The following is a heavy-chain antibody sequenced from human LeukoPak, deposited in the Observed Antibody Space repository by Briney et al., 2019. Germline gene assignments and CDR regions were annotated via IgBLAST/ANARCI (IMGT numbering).Heavy chain of an antibody. D-gene: IGHD3-22*01. J-gene: IGHJ4*02. V-gene: IGHV3-74*01. CDR1: GFTFSSYW. CDR2: ISSDGSGT. Sequence: PGGSLRLSCAVSGFTFSSYWMHWVRQAPGKGLVWVSRISSDGSGTSYADSVKGRFTISRDNAKNTLYLQMSSLRAEDTAVYYCARATHPTYYDSSGYYQDYWGRGTLVTVSS. CDR3: ARATHPTYYDSSGYYQDY.